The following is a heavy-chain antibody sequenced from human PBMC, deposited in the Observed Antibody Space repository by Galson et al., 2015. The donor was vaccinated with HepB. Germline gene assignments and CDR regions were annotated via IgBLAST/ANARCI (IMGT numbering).Heavy chain of an antibody. CDR2: ISAYNGNT. V-gene: IGHV1-18*04. CDR3: ARRKFSGYYPYPKYYFDY. D-gene: IGHD3-22*01. Sequence: SVKVSCKASGYTFTSYGISWVRQAPGQGLEWMGWISAYNGNTNYAQKLQGRVTMTTDTSTSTAYMELRSLRSDDTAVYYCARRKFSGYYPYPKYYFDYWGQGTLVTVSS. CDR1: GYTFTSYG. J-gene: IGHJ4*02.